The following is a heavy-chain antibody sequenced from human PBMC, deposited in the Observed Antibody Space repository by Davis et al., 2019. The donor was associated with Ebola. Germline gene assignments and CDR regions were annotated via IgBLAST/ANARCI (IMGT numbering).Heavy chain of an antibody. J-gene: IGHJ4*02. CDR2: ISAYNGNT. D-gene: IGHD6-19*01. V-gene: IGHV1-18*04. Sequence: AASVQVSCKASGYTFASYGINWVRQAPGQGLEWMGWISAYNGNTNFAQKLQGRVTMTTDTSTSTAYMELRSLRSDDTAVYFCARGAVAGLFDYWGQGTLVTVSS. CDR1: GYTFASYG. CDR3: ARGAVAGLFDY.